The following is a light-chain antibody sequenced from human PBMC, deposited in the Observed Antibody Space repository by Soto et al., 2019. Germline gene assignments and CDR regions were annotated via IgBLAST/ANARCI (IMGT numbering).Light chain of an antibody. Sequence: EIVLTQSPVTLSLSPGDRATLSCRPSQSVSSFLAWYQQKPGQAPRLLIYDASSRATGIPDRFSGSGSGTDFTLTISRLEPEDFAVYYCQHYGRSPGLFTFGPGTKVDIK. CDR3: QHYGRSPGLFT. V-gene: IGKV3-20*01. CDR1: QSVSSF. J-gene: IGKJ3*01. CDR2: DAS.